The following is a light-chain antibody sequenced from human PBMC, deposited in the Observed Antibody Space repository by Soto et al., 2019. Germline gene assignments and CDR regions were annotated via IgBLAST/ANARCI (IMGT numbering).Light chain of an antibody. CDR1: QSISSY. CDR3: QQSYSTLWT. J-gene: IGKJ1*01. V-gene: IGKV1-39*01. CDR2: AAS. Sequence: DIQMTQSPSSLSASVGDRVTITCRASQSISSYLNWYQQKPGKAPKLLIYAASSLQSGVPSRFSGSGPGTDFTLTISSLQPEDFATYYCQQSYSTLWTFGQGTKLDIK.